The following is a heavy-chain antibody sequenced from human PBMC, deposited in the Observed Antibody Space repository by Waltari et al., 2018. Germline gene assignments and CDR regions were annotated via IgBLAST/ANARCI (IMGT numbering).Heavy chain of an antibody. D-gene: IGHD7-27*01. CDR3: ATDLGTGDFDY. Sequence: QVQLQESGPGLVKPSETLSLTCAVSGYSISSGYYWGWIRQPPGKGLEWIGSIYHSGSTYYNPSLKSRVTISVDTSKNQFSLKLSSVTAADTAVYYCATDLGTGDFDYWGQGTLVTVSS. CDR2: IYHSGST. V-gene: IGHV4-38-2*02. J-gene: IGHJ4*02. CDR1: GYSISSGYY.